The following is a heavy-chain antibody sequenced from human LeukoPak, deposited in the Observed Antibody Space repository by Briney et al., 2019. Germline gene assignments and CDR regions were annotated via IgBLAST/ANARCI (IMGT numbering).Heavy chain of an antibody. J-gene: IGHJ4*02. CDR1: GFTFGNAW. CDR2: IKSKTDGGTT. CDR3: CLRYFDWLLGWVDY. D-gene: IGHD3-9*01. V-gene: IGHV3-15*01. Sequence: SGGSLRLSCAASGFTFGNAWMSWVRQAPGKGLEWVGRIKSKTDGGTTDYAAPVKGRFTISRDDSKNTLYLQMNSLKTEDTAVYYRCLRYFDWLLGWVDYWGQGTLVTVSS.